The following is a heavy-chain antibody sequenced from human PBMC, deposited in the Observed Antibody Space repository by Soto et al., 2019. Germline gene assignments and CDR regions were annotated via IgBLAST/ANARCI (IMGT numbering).Heavy chain of an antibody. CDR3: TTDGYGSGSYYYFDY. CDR1: GFTFSNAW. CDR2: IKSKTDGGTT. V-gene: IGHV3-15*01. J-gene: IGHJ4*02. Sequence: GGSLRLSCAASGFTFSNAWMSWVRQAPGKGLEWVGRIKSKTDGGTTDYAAPVKGRFTISRDDSKNTLYLQMNSLKTEVTAVYYCTTDGYGSGSYYYFDYWGQGTLVTVSS. D-gene: IGHD3-10*01.